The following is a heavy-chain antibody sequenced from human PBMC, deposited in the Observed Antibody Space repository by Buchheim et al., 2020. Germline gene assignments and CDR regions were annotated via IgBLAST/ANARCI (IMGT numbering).Heavy chain of an antibody. CDR1: GYTFTSYY. Sequence: QVQLVQSGAEVKKPGASVKVSCKASGYTFTSYYMHWVRQAPGQGLEWMGIINPSGGSTSYAQKFQGRVTMTREPSTSTVYMELSSLRSEDTAVYYCARGGLDSSGYYYVEVGWFDPWGQGTL. J-gene: IGHJ5*02. D-gene: IGHD3-22*01. V-gene: IGHV1-46*01. CDR2: INPSGGST. CDR3: ARGGLDSSGYYYVEVGWFDP.